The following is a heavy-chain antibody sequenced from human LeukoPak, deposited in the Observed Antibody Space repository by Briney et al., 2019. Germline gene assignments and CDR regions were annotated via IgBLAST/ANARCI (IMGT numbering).Heavy chain of an antibody. CDR3: AKGHDLSPS. Sequence: PGRSLRLSCAASGFTFSSYGMHWVRQAPGKGLEWVAVISYDGSNKYYADSVKGRFTISRDNSKNTLYLQMNTLRVEDTAVYYCAKGHDLSPSWGQGTLVTVSS. J-gene: IGHJ5*02. V-gene: IGHV3-30*18. D-gene: IGHD3-3*01. CDR1: GFTFSSYG. CDR2: ISYDGSNK.